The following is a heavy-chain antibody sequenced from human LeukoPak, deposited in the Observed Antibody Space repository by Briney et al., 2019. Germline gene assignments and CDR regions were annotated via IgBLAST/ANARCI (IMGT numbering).Heavy chain of an antibody. CDR3: ARGYDFWSGYIYGGGFDY. CDR1: GYTFSNYD. CDR2: INTNTGNP. J-gene: IGHJ4*02. V-gene: IGHV7-4-1*02. D-gene: IGHD3-3*01. Sequence: ASVKVSCKTSGYTFSNYDIYWVRQAPGQGLEWMGWINTNTGNPTYAQGFTGRFVFSLDTSVSTAYLQISSLKAEDTAVYYCARGYDFWSGYIYGGGFDYWGQGTLVTVSS.